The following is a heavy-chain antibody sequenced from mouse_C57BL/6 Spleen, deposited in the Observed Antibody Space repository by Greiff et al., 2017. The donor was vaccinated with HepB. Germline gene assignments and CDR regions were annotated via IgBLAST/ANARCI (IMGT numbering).Heavy chain of an antibody. CDR2: IDPSDSYT. CDR1: GYTFTSYW. Sequence: QVQLQQPGAELVMPGASVKLSCKASGYTFTSYWMHWVKQRPGQGLEWIGEIDPSDSYTNYNQKFKGKSTLTVDKSSSTAYMRLSSLTSEDSAVYYCAQTAQATSYAMDYWGQGTSVTVSS. V-gene: IGHV1-69*01. CDR3: AQTAQATSYAMDY. D-gene: IGHD3-2*02. J-gene: IGHJ4*01.